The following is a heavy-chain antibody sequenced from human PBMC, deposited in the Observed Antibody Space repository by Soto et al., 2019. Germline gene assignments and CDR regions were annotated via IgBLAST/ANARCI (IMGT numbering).Heavy chain of an antibody. CDR1: GGSISSYY. Sequence: SETLSLTCTVSGGSISSYYWSWIRQPPGKGLEWIGYIYYSGSTNYNPSLKSRVTISVDTSKNQFPLKLSSVTAADTAVYYCARGDSSSWYPGTYFDYWGQGTLVTVSS. J-gene: IGHJ4*02. V-gene: IGHV4-59*01. D-gene: IGHD6-13*01. CDR2: IYYSGST. CDR3: ARGDSSSWYPGTYFDY.